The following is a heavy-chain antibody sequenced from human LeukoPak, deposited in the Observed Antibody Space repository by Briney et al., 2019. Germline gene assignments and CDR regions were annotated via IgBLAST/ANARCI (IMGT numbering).Heavy chain of an antibody. V-gene: IGHV4-59*08. J-gene: IGHJ4*02. CDR1: GASISRYY. CDR3: ARYSHYDFWSGYRGYFDY. Sequence: SSETLSLTCTVSGASISRYYWSWIPQPPGKGLEWIGYIYYSGSTNYNPSLHSRVTISVDTSKNQFSLKLSSVTAADTAVYYCARYSHYDFWSGYRGYFDYWGQGTLVTVSS. CDR2: IYYSGST. D-gene: IGHD3-3*01.